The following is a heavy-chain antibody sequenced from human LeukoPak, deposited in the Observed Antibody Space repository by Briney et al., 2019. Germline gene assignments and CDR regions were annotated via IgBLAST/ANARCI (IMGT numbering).Heavy chain of an antibody. D-gene: IGHD6-13*01. CDR3: AKDKDKRERAAAGLFDY. J-gene: IGHJ4*02. Sequence: GGSLRLSCAASGFTFSSYGMHWVRQAPGKGLEWVAVISYDGSNKYYADSVKGRFTISRDNSKNTLYLQMNSLRAEDTAVYYCAKDKDKRERAAAGLFDYWGQRTLVTVSS. CDR1: GFTFSSYG. V-gene: IGHV3-30*18. CDR2: ISYDGSNK.